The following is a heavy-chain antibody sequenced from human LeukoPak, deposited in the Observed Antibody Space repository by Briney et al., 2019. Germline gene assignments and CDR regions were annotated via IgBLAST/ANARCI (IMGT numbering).Heavy chain of an antibody. CDR2: INSDGSTT. J-gene: IGHJ6*04. D-gene: IGHD6-6*01. CDR1: GFTFSSDW. CDR3: ARVSPSRYSSSSHTV. Sequence: GGPLRLSCAASGFTFSSDWMHWVRQAPGKGLVSVSRINSDGSTTRYADSVKGRFTISRDNAKNTLYLQMNSLTADDTAMYYCARVSPSRYSSSSHTVWGKGTTVTVSS. V-gene: IGHV3-74*01.